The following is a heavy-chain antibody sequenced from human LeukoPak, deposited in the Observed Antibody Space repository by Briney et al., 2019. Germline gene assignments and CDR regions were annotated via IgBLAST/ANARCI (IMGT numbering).Heavy chain of an antibody. Sequence: SETLSLTCTVSGDSISSYYWSWIRQPPGKGLEWIGYIYYSGSTNYNPSLKSRVTISVDTSKNQFSLKLSSVTAADTAVYYCARARRVYYYYYYMDVWGKGTTVTVSS. CDR2: IYYSGST. CDR3: ARARRVYYYYYYMDV. J-gene: IGHJ6*03. D-gene: IGHD3-3*01. V-gene: IGHV4-59*01. CDR1: GDSISSYY.